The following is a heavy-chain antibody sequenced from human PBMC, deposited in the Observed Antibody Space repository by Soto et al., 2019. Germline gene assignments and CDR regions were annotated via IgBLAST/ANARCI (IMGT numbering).Heavy chain of an antibody. Sequence: SETLSLTCTVSGGSISSNYWSWIRQPPGKGLEWIGYIYYSGSTYYNPSLKSRVTISVDTSKNQFSLKLSSVTAADTAVYYCARAFDILTRYYFDYWGQGTLVTVSS. CDR3: ARAFDILTRYYFDY. CDR2: IYYSGST. V-gene: IGHV4-30-4*01. D-gene: IGHD3-9*01. CDR1: GGSISSNY. J-gene: IGHJ4*02.